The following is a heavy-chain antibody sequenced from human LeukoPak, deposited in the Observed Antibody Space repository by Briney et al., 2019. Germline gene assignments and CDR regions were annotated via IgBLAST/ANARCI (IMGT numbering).Heavy chain of an antibody. J-gene: IGHJ5*02. CDR2: IYYSGST. V-gene: IGHV4-39*07. Sequence: SETLSLTCTVSGGSISSSSYYWGWIRQPPGKGLEWIGSIYYSGSTYYNPSLKSRVTISVDTSKNQFSLKLSSVTAADTAVYYRARVQGNSAPNWFDPWGQGTLVTVSS. CDR1: GGSISSSSYY. D-gene: IGHD4-23*01. CDR3: ARVQGNSAPNWFDP.